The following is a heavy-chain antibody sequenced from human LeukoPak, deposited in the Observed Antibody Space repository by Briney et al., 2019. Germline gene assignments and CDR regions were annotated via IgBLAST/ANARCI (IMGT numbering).Heavy chain of an antibody. J-gene: IGHJ4*02. CDR2: MYYSGST. CDR1: GGSISSSRYY. CDR3: ARHSQWLSLSCFDY. V-gene: IGHV4-39*01. Sequence: NPSEPLSLTCTVSGGSISSSRYYWGWIRQPPGKGLEWIGSMYYSGSTYYNPSLKSRVTISVDTSKNQFSLKLSSVTAADTAVYYCARHSQWLSLSCFDYWGQGTLVTVSS. D-gene: IGHD5-12*01.